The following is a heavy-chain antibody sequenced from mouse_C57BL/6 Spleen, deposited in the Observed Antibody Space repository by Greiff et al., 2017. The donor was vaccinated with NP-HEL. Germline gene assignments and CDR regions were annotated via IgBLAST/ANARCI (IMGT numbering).Heavy chain of an antibody. J-gene: IGHJ4*01. D-gene: IGHD2-1*01. CDR2: IHPNSGST. CDR3: AIIYYGNYTYAMDY. Sequence: QVQLQQSGAELVKPGASVKLSCKASGYTFTSYWMHWVKQRPGQGLEWIGMIHPNSGSTNYNEKFKSKATLTVDKSSSTAYMQLSSLTSEDSAVYYCAIIYYGNYTYAMDYWGQGTSVTVSS. CDR1: GYTFTSYW. V-gene: IGHV1-64*01.